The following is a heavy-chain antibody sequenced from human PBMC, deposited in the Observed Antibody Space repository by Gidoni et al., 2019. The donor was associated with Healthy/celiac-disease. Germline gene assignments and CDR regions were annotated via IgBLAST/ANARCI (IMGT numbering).Heavy chain of an antibody. J-gene: IGHJ4*02. D-gene: IGHD3-22*01. CDR2: IYWDDDK. CDR3: AHALTLIRYYDSSGYEGSVLYYFDY. V-gene: IGHV2-5*02. CDR1: GFSPSTRGVG. Sequence: QITLKESGPTLVTPTQTLSLTCTFPGFSPSTRGVGVGWIRQPPGKALEWLALIYWDDDKRYSPSLKSRLTITKDTSKNQVVLTMTNMDPVDTATYYCAHALTLIRYYDSSGYEGSVLYYFDYWGQGTLVTVSS.